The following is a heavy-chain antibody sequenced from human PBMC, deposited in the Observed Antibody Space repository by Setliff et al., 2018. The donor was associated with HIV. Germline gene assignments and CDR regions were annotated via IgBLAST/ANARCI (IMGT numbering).Heavy chain of an antibody. D-gene: IGHD6-13*01. Sequence: PGGSLRLSCAASGFTFSNYAMSWVRQAPGKGLEWVSGISGSAGTTYYADSVKGRFTISRDNSKNTLYQQMNSLRAEDTAVYYCAKDPPSSSWYYFDYWGQGTLVTVSS. CDR3: AKDPPSSSWYYFDY. J-gene: IGHJ4*02. CDR1: GFTFSNYA. CDR2: ISGSAGTT. V-gene: IGHV3-23*01.